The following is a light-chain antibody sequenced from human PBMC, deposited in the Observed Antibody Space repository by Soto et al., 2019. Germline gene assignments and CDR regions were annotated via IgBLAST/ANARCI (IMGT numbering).Light chain of an antibody. CDR3: QVRTDWPPFKYT. Sequence: EIVLTQSPASLSLSAGERVTLSCRASQSVDTMVAWYQQQVGRTPRLLIYETSNRATGGPGRFSGSGSGTDFTLTISRREPQDFAVYFCQVRTDWPPFKYTFGQGTKLVV. CDR2: ETS. J-gene: IGKJ2*01. V-gene: IGKV3-11*01. CDR1: QSVDTM.